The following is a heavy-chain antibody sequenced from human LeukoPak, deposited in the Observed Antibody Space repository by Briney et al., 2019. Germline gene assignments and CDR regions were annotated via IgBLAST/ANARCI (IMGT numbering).Heavy chain of an antibody. D-gene: IGHD6-19*01. V-gene: IGHV4-39*01. CDR2: IYYSGNT. Sequence: PSETLSLTCTVSGGSISSSSYYWGWIRQPPGKGLEWIGSIYYSGNTYYNPSLKSRFTISVDTSKSQFSLRLSSVTAAGTAVYYCARHVAVAGTESEYFDYWGQGTLVTV. J-gene: IGHJ4*02. CDR1: GGSISSSSYY. CDR3: ARHVAVAGTESEYFDY.